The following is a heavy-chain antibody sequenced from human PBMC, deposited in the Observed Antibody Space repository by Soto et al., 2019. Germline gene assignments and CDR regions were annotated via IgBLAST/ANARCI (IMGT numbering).Heavy chain of an antibody. V-gene: IGHV1-69*01. CDR3: ARDRHYENHTFYYLKYYFDY. Sequence: QVQLVQSGTEVKKPGSSVKVSCKTSGGTFSSFPIAWVRQAPGQGLEWVGGIIPVLGAPSYAQTFQGRVTITADESTSAAYLEVSSLRSDDTAVYFCARDRHYENHTFYYLKYYFDYWGQGTLVTVSS. D-gene: IGHD3-22*01. CDR2: IIPVLGAP. CDR1: GGTFSSFP. J-gene: IGHJ4*02.